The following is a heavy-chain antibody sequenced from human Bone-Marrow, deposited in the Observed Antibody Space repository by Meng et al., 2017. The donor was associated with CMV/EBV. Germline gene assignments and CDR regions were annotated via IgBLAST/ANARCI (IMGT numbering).Heavy chain of an antibody. CDR2: INNDGSTT. D-gene: IGHD1-26*01. Sequence: GESLKISCAASGFTFSSYWMHWVRQAPGKGLVWVSRINNDGSTTTYADSVKGRFTISRDNAKNTLYLQMNSLRAEDTAVYYCERSAGRDGHWGQGTLVTVSS. CDR1: GFTFSSYW. J-gene: IGHJ4*02. CDR3: ERSAGRDGH. V-gene: IGHV3-74*01.